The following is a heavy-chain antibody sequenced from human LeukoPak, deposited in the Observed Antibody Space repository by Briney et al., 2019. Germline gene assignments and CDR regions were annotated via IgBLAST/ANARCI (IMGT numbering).Heavy chain of an antibody. Sequence: PGGSLRLSCAASGFTFSSYAMSWVRRAPGKGLEWVSAISGSGGSTYYADSVKGRFTISRDNSKNTLYLQMNSLRAEDTAVYYCANSAAPDYYYYGMDVWGQGTTVTVSS. CDR1: GFTFSSYA. D-gene: IGHD6-13*01. V-gene: IGHV3-23*01. CDR2: ISGSGGST. CDR3: ANSAAPDYYYYGMDV. J-gene: IGHJ6*02.